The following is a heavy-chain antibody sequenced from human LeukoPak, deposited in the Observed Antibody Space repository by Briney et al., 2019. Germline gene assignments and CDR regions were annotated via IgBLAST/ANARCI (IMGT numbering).Heavy chain of an antibody. Sequence: GGSLRLSCAASGFTFSDYYMSWIRQAPGKGLEWVSYISSSGSTIYYADSVKGRFTISRDNAKNSLYLQMNSLRAEDTAVYYCARDGFFDSSWYAGVYYYYMDVWGKGTTVTVSS. CDR2: ISSSGSTI. J-gene: IGHJ6*03. CDR1: GFTFSDYY. V-gene: IGHV3-11*04. D-gene: IGHD6-13*01. CDR3: ARDGFFDSSWYAGVYYYYMDV.